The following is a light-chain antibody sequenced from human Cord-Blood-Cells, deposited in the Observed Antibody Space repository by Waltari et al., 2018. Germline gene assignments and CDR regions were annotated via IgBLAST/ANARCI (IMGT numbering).Light chain of an antibody. CDR1: QSISSY. J-gene: IGKJ2*01. CDR3: QQSYSTPRT. V-gene: IGKV1-39*01. CDR2: AAS. Sequence: DIKMTQSPSSLSASVGDRLTITCQASQSISSYLNWYQQKPGKAPKLLIYAASSLQSGVPSRFSGSGSGTDFTLTISSLQPEDFATYYCQQSYSTPRTFGQGTKLEIK.